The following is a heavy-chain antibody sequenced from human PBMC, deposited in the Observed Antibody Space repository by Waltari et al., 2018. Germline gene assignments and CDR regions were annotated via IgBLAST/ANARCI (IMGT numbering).Heavy chain of an antibody. CDR1: GGSFSGYY. CDR3: ARERGSGDDCSSTSCYLADDAFDI. Sequence: QVQLQQWGAGLLKPSETLSLTCAVYGGSFSGYYWSWIRQPPGKGLEWIGEINHSGSTNYNPSLKSRVTISVDTSKNQFSLKLSSVTAADTAVYYCARERGSGDDCSSTSCYLADDAFDIWGQGTMVTVSS. V-gene: IGHV4-34*01. J-gene: IGHJ3*02. CDR2: INHSGST. D-gene: IGHD2-2*01.